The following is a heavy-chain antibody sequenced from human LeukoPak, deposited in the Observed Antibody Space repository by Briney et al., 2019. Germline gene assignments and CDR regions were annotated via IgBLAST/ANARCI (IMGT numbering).Heavy chain of an antibody. J-gene: IGHJ4*02. CDR1: GGSISIISSSTYY. D-gene: IGHD6-25*01. CDR2: LYYGANS. V-gene: IGHV4-39*01. CDR3: ARQLPTAAADTRGYFDY. Sequence: SETLSLTCTVSGGSISIISSSTYYWGWIRQAPGKGLEWIGSLYYGANSHYNPSLKSRATLSVDTSNNQFSLKLTSVTAADAAVYFCARQLPTAAADTRGYFDYWGQGTVVTVSS.